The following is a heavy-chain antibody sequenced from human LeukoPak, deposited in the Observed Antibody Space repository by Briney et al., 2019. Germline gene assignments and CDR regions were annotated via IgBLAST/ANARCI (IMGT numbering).Heavy chain of an antibody. Sequence: SETLSLTCAVYGGSFSGYYWSWIRQPPGKGLEWIGEINHSGSTNYNPSPKSRVTISVDTSKNQFSLKLSSVTAADTAVYYCARGWMIGIAAPHYWGQGTLVTVSS. D-gene: IGHD6-13*01. J-gene: IGHJ4*02. CDR1: GGSFSGYY. CDR2: INHSGST. V-gene: IGHV4-34*01. CDR3: ARGWMIGIAAPHY.